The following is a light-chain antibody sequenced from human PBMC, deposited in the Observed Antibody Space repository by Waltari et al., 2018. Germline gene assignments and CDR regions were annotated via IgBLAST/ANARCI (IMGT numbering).Light chain of an antibody. V-gene: IGLV2-23*02. J-gene: IGLJ1*01. CDR1: SRDFGNYNL. CDR2: EVT. CDR3: CSYAGLGIYV. Sequence: QSGLTQPASVSGSPGQSITISCPGTSRDFGNYNLFSWYQQYPGKAPKLMFYEVTKRTSGVSDRFSGSKSGNTASLTIYGLQSEDEADYYCCSYAGLGIYVFGTGTKVTVL.